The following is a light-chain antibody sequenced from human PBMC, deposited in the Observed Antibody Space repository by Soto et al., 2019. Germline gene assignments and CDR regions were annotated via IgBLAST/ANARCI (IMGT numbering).Light chain of an antibody. V-gene: IGKV3-20*01. CDR1: QSLSSGY. CDR2: AAS. Sequence: EIVLTQSPATLSLSPGERATLSCRASQSLSSGYLAWYQQKPGQAPRILIYAASSRATGIPDRFSGSGSGTDFSLTISRLEPEDFAVYYCHQYDTSPRTFGQGTKVDI. CDR3: HQYDTSPRT. J-gene: IGKJ1*01.